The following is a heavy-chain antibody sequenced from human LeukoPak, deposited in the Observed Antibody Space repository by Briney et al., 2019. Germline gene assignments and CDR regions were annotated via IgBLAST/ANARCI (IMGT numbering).Heavy chain of an antibody. V-gene: IGHV1-69*06. CDR2: IIPIFGTA. D-gene: IGHD6-13*01. CDR1: GGTFSSYA. CDR3: ARVVGLTGYSSTWYSGYYYYMDV. J-gene: IGHJ6*03. Sequence: SVKVSCKASGGTFSSYAISWVRQAPGQGLEWMAGIIPIFGTANYAQKFQDRVTITADKSTSTAYMELSSLRSEDTAVYYCARVVGLTGYSSTWYSGYYYYMDVWGKGTTVTVSS.